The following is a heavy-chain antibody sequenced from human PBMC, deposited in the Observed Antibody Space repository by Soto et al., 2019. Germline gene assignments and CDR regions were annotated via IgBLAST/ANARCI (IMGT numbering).Heavy chain of an antibody. CDR2: IWYDGSNK. CDR3: ARGPGYCSSTSCYGGLYYYYGMDV. D-gene: IGHD2-2*01. CDR1: GFTFSSYG. V-gene: IGHV3-33*01. J-gene: IGHJ6*02. Sequence: QVQLVESGGGVVQPGRSLRLSCAASGFTFSSYGMHWVRQAPGKGLEWVAVIWYDGSNKYYADSVKGRFTISRDNSKNTLYLQMNSLRAEDTAVYYCARGPGYCSSTSCYGGLYYYYGMDVWGQGTTVTVSS.